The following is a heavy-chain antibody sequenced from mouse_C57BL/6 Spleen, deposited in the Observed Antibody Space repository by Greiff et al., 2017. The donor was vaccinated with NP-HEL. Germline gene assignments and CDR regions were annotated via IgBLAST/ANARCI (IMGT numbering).Heavy chain of an antibody. CDR3: ARLGYYGSSYTEGFDV. V-gene: IGHV1-52*01. CDR2: IDPSDSET. J-gene: IGHJ1*03. D-gene: IGHD1-1*01. CDR1: GYTFTSYW. Sequence: VQLQQPGAELVRPGSSVKLSCKASGYTFTSYWMHWVKQRPIQGLEWIGNIDPSDSETHYNQKFKDKATLTVDKSSSTAYMQLSSLTSEDSAVYYCARLGYYGSSYTEGFDVWGTGTTVTVSS.